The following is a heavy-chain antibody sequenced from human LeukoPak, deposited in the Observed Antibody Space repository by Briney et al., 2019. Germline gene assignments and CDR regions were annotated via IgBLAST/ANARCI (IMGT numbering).Heavy chain of an antibody. D-gene: IGHD3-22*01. Sequence: SETLSLTCTVSGGSVSSGGYYWSWIRQHPGKGLEWIGYIYYSGSTYYNPSLKSRVTISIDTSKNQFSLKLSSVTAADTAVYYCARAGYDSSGYSTYYFDYWGQGTLVTVSS. V-gene: IGHV4-31*03. CDR2: IYYSGST. J-gene: IGHJ4*02. CDR1: GGSVSSGGYY. CDR3: ARAGYDSSGYSTYYFDY.